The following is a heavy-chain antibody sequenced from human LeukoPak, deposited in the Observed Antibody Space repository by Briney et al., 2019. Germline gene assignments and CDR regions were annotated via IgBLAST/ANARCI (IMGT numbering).Heavy chain of an antibody. V-gene: IGHV4-38-2*02. J-gene: IGHJ5*02. CDR1: GYSISSGYY. D-gene: IGHD3-10*01. Sequence: PSETLSLTCTVSGYSISSGYYWGWIRQPPGKGLEWTGSIDHSGSTYYNPSLKSRITISVDTSKNQFSLKLSSVTAADTAKYYCVRECYYGSGSNWFDPWGQGTLVTVSS. CDR2: IDHSGST. CDR3: VRECYYGSGSNWFDP.